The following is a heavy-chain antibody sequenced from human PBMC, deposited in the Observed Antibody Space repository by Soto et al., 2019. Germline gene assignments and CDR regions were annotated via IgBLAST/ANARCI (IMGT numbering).Heavy chain of an antibody. V-gene: IGHV3-30*18. Sequence: QMQLVESGGGVVQPGRSLRLSCEASGFSFSTHDMHWVRQAPGKGLEWVAVVSYDGRNKYYADSVKGRFTISRDNYKNTLYLKMNSLRAEDTGMYYCAKEIGSDWSLYYHYGMDVWGQGTTVTVSS. CDR3: AKEIGSDWSLYYHYGMDV. CDR2: VSYDGRNK. D-gene: IGHD3-9*01. J-gene: IGHJ6*02. CDR1: GFSFSTHD.